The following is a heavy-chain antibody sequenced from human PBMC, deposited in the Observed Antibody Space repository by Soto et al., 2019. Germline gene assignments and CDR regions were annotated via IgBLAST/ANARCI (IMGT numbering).Heavy chain of an antibody. CDR3: ARQQLLPFYYAWDG. CDR1: GGSISGYY. CDR2: IYYRGST. V-gene: IGHV4-59*01. J-gene: IGHJ6*02. D-gene: IGHD6-13*01. Sequence: SLTCTVSGGSISGYYWSWIRQSPGKGLEYIGYIYYRGSTNYNPSLKSRVTMSVDTSRNQFSLKVNSVTAADTAVYYCARQQLLPFYYAWDGWGQGTTV.